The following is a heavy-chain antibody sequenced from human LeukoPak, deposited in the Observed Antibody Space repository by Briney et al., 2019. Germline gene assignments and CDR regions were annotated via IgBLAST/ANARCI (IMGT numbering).Heavy chain of an antibody. CDR1: GYTFISYY. CDR2: INPSGGST. D-gene: IGHD3-22*01. V-gene: IGHV1-46*01. CDR3: TRDDSNGRQVY. J-gene: IGHJ4*01. Sequence: ASVKVSCKASGYTFISYYMHWGRQAPGQGGEWMGIINPSGGSTKYAQKLQGRVTITRGTSTSTVYMELSSPTSEATADYYCTRDDSNGRQVYWGQGTLVTVSS.